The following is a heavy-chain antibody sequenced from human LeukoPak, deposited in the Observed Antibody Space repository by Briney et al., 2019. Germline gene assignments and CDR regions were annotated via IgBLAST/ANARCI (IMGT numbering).Heavy chain of an antibody. J-gene: IGHJ1*01. Sequence: ASVKVSCKASGHTFTGYYMHWVRQAPGQGLEWMGWINPNSGGTNYAQKFQGRVTMTRDTSISTAYMELSRLRSDDTAVYYCARPLYSNYGYFQHWGQGTLVTASS. CDR3: ARPLYSNYGYFQH. V-gene: IGHV1-2*02. CDR1: GHTFTGYY. D-gene: IGHD4-11*01. CDR2: INPNSGGT.